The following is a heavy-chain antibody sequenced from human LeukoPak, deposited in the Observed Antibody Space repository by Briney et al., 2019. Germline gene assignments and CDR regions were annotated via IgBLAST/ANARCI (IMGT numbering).Heavy chain of an antibody. V-gene: IGHV4-34*01. CDR2: INHSGST. Sequence: PSETLSLTCAVYGGSFSGYYWSWIRQPPGKGLEWIGEINHSGSTNYNPSLKSRVTISVDTSKNQFSLKLSSVTAADTAVYYCARDSSIAVAGKVGVDYWGQGTLVTVSS. CDR1: GGSFSGYY. D-gene: IGHD6-19*01. J-gene: IGHJ4*02. CDR3: ARDSSIAVAGKVGVDY.